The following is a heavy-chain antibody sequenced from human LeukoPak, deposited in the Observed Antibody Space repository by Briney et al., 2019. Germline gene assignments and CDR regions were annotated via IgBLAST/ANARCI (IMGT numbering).Heavy chain of an antibody. CDR2: INSDGSEG. CDR3: ARGPNSNWSGLDF. CDR1: GFTFSGFW. D-gene: IGHD6-6*01. V-gene: IGHV3-7*03. Sequence: GGSLRLSCAVSGFTFSGFWMSWSRQAPGKGLEWVASINSDGSEGYYADVVKGRFTISRDNAKNSLYLQINSLRAEDTAVYYCARGPNSNWSGLDFWGQGTLLTVSS. J-gene: IGHJ4*02.